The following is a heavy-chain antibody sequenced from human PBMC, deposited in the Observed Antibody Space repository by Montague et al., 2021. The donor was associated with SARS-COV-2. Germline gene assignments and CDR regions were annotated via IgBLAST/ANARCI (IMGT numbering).Heavy chain of an antibody. Sequence: SETLSLTCTVSGGSISSHFWSFIRQPPGTGLEWMCNINSNGGTNGNPSLRSRRTMSVDTSKNQFSLQLRSMTPADTAVYFCARATSVRGAVSWFDPWGQGILVTVSS. CDR1: GGSISSHF. D-gene: IGHD3-10*01. CDR3: ARATSVRGAVSWFDP. CDR2: INSNGGT. J-gene: IGHJ5*02. V-gene: IGHV4-59*11.